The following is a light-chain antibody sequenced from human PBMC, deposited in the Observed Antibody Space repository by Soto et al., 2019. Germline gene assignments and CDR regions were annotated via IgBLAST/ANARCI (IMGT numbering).Light chain of an antibody. CDR3: QQYNSSPWT. V-gene: IGKV1-5*03. J-gene: IGKJ1*01. CDR1: QSISSW. CDR2: KAS. Sequence: DIQMTQSPSTLSASVGDRVTITCRASQSISSWLAWYQQKPGKAPKILIYKASSLGSGVPSRFSGSGSGTEFTLTISSLQPDEFATYYCQQYNSSPWTFGQGTKVEIK.